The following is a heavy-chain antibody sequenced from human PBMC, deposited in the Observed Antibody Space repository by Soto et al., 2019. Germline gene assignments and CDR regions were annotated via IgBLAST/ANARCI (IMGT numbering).Heavy chain of an antibody. CDR1: GFTFSDCY. CDR3: AAGGGWGNLDY. J-gene: IGHJ4*02. CDR2: ISSSGRSI. D-gene: IGHD6-19*01. V-gene: IGHV3-11*01. Sequence: QAHVVESGGGLVKPGASLRLSCTASGFTFSDCYMSWIRQAPGKGLEWVSYISSSGRSIFYADSVRGRFTISRDNANNSLYLNMNSLRAEDTAVYYCAAGGGWGNLDYWGQGTLVTVSS.